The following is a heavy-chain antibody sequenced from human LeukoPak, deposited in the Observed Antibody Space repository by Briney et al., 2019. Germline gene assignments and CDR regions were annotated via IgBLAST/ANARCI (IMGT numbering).Heavy chain of an antibody. CDR2: INPNSGGT. J-gene: IGHJ4*02. D-gene: IGHD2-15*01. V-gene: IGHV1-2*06. CDR3: ASPLGYCSGGSCGY. Sequence: ASVKVSCKASGYTFTGYYMHWVRQAPGQGLEWMGRINPNSGGTNYAQKFQGRVTMTRDTPINTAYMELSRLRSDDTAVYYCASPLGYCSGGSCGYWGQGTLVTVSS. CDR1: GYTFTGYY.